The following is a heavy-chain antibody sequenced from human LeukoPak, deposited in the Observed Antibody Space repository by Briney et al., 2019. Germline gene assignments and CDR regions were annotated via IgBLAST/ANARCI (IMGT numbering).Heavy chain of an antibody. CDR2: ISYDGSNQ. Sequence: SCKVSGYSLTELSMHWVRQSPGKGLDWVALISYDGSNQWYADSVKGRFTISRDNSKNTLYLQMNSLRAEDTAVYYCRTYYYDSSGYYYYFDYWGQGTLVTVSS. V-gene: IGHV3-30*04. CDR3: RTYYYDSSGYYYYFDY. D-gene: IGHD3-22*01. CDR1: GYSLTELS. J-gene: IGHJ4*02.